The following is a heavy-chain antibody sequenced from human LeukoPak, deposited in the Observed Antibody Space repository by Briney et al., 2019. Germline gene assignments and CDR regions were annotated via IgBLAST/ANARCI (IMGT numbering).Heavy chain of an antibody. CDR2: INHSGST. D-gene: IGHD4-17*01. Sequence: SETLSLTCAVYGGSFSGYYWSWIRQPPGKGLEWIGEINHSGSTNYNPSLKSRVTISVDTSKNQFSLKLSSVTAADTAVYYCARGRLRPIHKINAFDIWGQGTMVTVSS. J-gene: IGHJ3*02. CDR1: GGSFSGYY. V-gene: IGHV4-34*01. CDR3: ARGRLRPIHKINAFDI.